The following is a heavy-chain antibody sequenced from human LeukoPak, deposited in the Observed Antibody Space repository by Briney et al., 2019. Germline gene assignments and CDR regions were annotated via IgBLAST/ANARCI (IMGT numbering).Heavy chain of an antibody. CDR3: ARRGDSSSGFDY. J-gene: IGHJ4*02. Sequence: SETLSLTCTVSGGSISSYYWSWIRQPPGKGLEWIGYIYYSGSTNYNPSLKSRVTISVDTSKNQFSLKLSSVTAADKAVYYCARRGDSSSGFDYWGQGTLLTVSS. D-gene: IGHD6-19*01. CDR2: IYYSGST. V-gene: IGHV4-59*01. CDR1: GGSISSYY.